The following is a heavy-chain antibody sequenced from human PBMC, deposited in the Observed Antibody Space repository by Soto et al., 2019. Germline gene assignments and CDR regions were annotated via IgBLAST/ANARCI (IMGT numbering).Heavy chain of an antibody. D-gene: IGHD3-16*01. J-gene: IGHJ4*02. CDR2: INGDGSRA. Sequence: GGSLRLSCAASGFTFTTFSSYWMHWVRQTPGQGLVWVSRINGDGSRATYADSVKGRFTISRDNAQNTLYLQMDSLRAEDTAKYYCATWGVDPLFYFDCGAQGPPVPVPS. CDR1: GFTFTTFSSYW. CDR3: ATWGVDPLFYFDC. V-gene: IGHV3-74*01.